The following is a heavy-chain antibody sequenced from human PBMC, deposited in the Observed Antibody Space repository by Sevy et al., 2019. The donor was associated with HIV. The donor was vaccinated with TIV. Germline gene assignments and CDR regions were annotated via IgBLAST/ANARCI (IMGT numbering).Heavy chain of an antibody. J-gene: IGHJ4*02. CDR2: ISYDGSNK. Sequence: GGSLRLSCAASGFTFSSYGMHWVRQAPGKGLEWVAVISYDGSNKYYADSVKGRFTISRDNSKNTLYLQMNSLRAEDTAVYYCAKDERWLQKLGYYWGQGTLDTVSS. V-gene: IGHV3-30*18. CDR3: AKDERWLQKLGYY. CDR1: GFTFSSYG. D-gene: IGHD5-12*01.